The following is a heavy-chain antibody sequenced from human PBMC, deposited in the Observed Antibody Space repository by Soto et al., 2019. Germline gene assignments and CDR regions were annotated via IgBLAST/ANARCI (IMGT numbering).Heavy chain of an antibody. J-gene: IGHJ4*02. CDR2: INAGNGNT. Sequence: ASVKVSCKASGYTFTGYAMHWVRQAPGQRLEWMGWINAGNGNTKYSQKFQGRFTISRDNSKNTLYLQMNSLRAEDTAVYYCARDFRIAVAGWGQGTLVTVSS. D-gene: IGHD6-19*01. CDR3: ARDFRIAVAG. CDR1: GYTFTGYA. V-gene: IGHV1-3*01.